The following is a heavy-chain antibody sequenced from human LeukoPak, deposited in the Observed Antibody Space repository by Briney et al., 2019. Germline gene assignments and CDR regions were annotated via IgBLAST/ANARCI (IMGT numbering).Heavy chain of an antibody. D-gene: IGHD3-3*01. CDR1: GGPFNNYT. Sequence: ASVKDSCKASGGPFNNYTVSWVRQAPGQGLEWMGRIIPILGIADYAQTFQDRVTITADKSTNTVYMELSSLRSEDTAVYYCTRDYDSEDYWGQGTLVTVSS. V-gene: IGHV1-69*04. CDR2: IIPILGIA. J-gene: IGHJ4*02. CDR3: TRDYDSEDY.